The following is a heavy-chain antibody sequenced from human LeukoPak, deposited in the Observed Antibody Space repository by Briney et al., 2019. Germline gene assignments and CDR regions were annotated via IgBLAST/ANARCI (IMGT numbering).Heavy chain of an antibody. J-gene: IGHJ4*02. CDR1: GYTFTSYD. Sequence: GAPVKVSCKASGYTFTSYDINWVRQATGQGLEWMGWMNPNSGNTGYAQKFQGRVTMTRNTSISTAYMELRSLRSEDTAVYYCARAGGYCGRISCPYYFDYWGQGSLVAVSS. V-gene: IGHV1-8*01. CDR2: MNPNSGNT. D-gene: IGHD2-15*01. CDR3: ARAGGYCGRISCPYYFDY.